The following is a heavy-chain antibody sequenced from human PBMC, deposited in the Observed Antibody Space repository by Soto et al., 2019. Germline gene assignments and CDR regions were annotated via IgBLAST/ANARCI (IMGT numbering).Heavy chain of an antibody. CDR2: INHSGST. Sequence: SETLSLTCAIYGGSFSGYYWSWIRQPPGKGLEWIGEINHSGSTNYNPSLKSRVTISVDTSKNQFSLKLSSVTAADTAVYYCARGAGQPGIAVAGTGGRNYYYGMDVWGQGTTVTVSS. J-gene: IGHJ6*02. CDR3: ARGAGQPGIAVAGTGGRNYYYGMDV. CDR1: GGSFSGYY. D-gene: IGHD6-19*01. V-gene: IGHV4-34*01.